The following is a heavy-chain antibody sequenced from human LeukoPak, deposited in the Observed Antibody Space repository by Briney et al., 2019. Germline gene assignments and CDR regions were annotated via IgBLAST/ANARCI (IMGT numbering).Heavy chain of an antibody. CDR3: ATASSRSSQFDY. CDR1: GFGLSVLS. J-gene: IGHJ4*02. CDR2: IRPETGEP. D-gene: IGHD3-10*01. V-gene: IGHV1-24*01. Sequence: ASVKVSCKISGFGLSVLSIHWMRQAPGEGLEWVGGIRPETGEPIFAQKFRGRVTITEDTFTDSGYLELRGLTFEDTAIYYCATASSRSSQFDYWGQGTLVTVSS.